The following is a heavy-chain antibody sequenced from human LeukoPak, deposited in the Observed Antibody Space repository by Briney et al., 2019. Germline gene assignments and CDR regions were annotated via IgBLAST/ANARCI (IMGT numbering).Heavy chain of an antibody. V-gene: IGHV3-7*01. CDR1: GFTFTRYW. CDR2: INQDGSKK. J-gene: IGHJ4*02. D-gene: IGHD2-21*02. Sequence: PGGSLRLSCATSGFTFTRYWMAWVRQAPGKGLEWVANINQDGSKKVYADSMKGRFTISRDNAKESLYLQLNSLRADDTAVYYCAKWGPHCVGDYCPALDSWGQGTLVTVSS. CDR3: AKWGPHCVGDYCPALDS.